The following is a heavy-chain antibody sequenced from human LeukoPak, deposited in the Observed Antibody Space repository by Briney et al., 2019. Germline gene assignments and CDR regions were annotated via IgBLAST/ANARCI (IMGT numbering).Heavy chain of an antibody. V-gene: IGHV3-21*01. J-gene: IGHJ4*02. CDR3: ARAFTSGSSDY. D-gene: IGHD1-26*01. CDR2: ISSSSYI. Sequence: PGGSLRLSCAASGFTFSSYSMNWVRQAPGKGLEWVSSISSSSYIYYADSVKGRFTISRDNAKNSLYLQMNSLRAEDTAVYYCARAFTSGSSDYWGQGTLVTVSS. CDR1: GFTFSSYS.